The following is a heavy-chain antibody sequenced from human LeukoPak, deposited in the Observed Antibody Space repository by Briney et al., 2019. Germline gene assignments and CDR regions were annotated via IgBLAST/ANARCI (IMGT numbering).Heavy chain of an antibody. Sequence: PGGSLRLSCAASGFTFSSYAMSWVRQPPGKGLEWVSYISSSSSTIYYADSVKGRFTISRDNAKNSLYLQMNSLRAEDTAVYYCASAPLGPGVVPAATDYWGQGTLVTVSS. D-gene: IGHD2-2*01. V-gene: IGHV3-48*01. CDR3: ASAPLGPGVVPAATDY. CDR1: GFTFSSYA. CDR2: ISSSSSTI. J-gene: IGHJ4*02.